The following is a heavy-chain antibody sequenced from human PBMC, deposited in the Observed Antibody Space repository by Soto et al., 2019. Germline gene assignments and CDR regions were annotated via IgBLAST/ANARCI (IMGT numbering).Heavy chain of an antibody. CDR1: GYTLTELS. J-gene: IGHJ4*02. D-gene: IGHD6-19*01. CDR2: FDPEDGET. CDR3: ATEGIAVAGTRQGEFDY. V-gene: IGHV1-24*01. Sequence: ASVKVSFKVSGYTLTELSMHWVRQAPGKGLEWMGGFDPEDGETIYAQKFQGRVTMTEDTSTDTAYMELSSLRSEDTAVYYCATEGIAVAGTRQGEFDYWGQGTLVTVSS.